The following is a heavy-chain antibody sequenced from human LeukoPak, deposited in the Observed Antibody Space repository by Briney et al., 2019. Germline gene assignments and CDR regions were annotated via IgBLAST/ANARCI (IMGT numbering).Heavy chain of an antibody. CDR3: ARATFWSGYSRLYYYGMDV. J-gene: IGHJ6*02. CDR1: GGSISTSAYY. V-gene: IGHV4-31*03. Sequence: SETLSLTCIVSGGSISTSAYYWGWIRQHPGKGLEWIGYIYYSGSTYYNPSLKSRVTISVDTSKNQFSLKLSSVTAADTAVYYCARATFWSGYSRLYYYGMDVWGQGTTVTVSS. CDR2: IYYSGST. D-gene: IGHD3-3*01.